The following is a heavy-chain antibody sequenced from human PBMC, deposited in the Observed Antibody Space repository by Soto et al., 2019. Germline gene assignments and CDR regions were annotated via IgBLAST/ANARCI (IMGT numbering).Heavy chain of an antibody. CDR1: GDSISSYY. V-gene: IGHV4-59*01. J-gene: IGHJ4*02. Sequence: SETLSLTCTVSGDSISSYYWNWIRQSPGKELEWIGYVSFSGSTSYNPSLKSRVTISVDTSKNQFSLKLSSVTAADTAVYYCARSLEIYYYDSSGYYAHWGQGTLVTVSS. D-gene: IGHD3-22*01. CDR2: VSFSGST. CDR3: ARSLEIYYYDSSGYYAH.